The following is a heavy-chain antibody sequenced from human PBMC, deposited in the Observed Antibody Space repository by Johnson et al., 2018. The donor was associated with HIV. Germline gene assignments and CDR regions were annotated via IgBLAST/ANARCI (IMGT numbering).Heavy chain of an antibody. CDR1: GFTFSDYY. CDR3: AKDFVTHGAFDI. V-gene: IGHV3-11*01. Sequence: QMQLVESGGGVVQPGGSLRLSCAASGFTFSDYYMSLIRQAPGKGLEWVSYISSSGSTIYYADSVKGRFTISRDNAKNSLYLQMNSLRAEDTAVYYCAKDFVTHGAFDIWGQGTMVTVSS. CDR2: ISSSGSTI. J-gene: IGHJ3*02. D-gene: IGHD2-21*01.